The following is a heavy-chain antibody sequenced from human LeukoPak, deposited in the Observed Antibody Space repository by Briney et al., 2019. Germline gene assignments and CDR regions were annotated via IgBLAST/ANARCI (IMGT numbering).Heavy chain of an antibody. J-gene: IGHJ4*02. CDR3: TSTTVTTGGFDY. V-gene: IGHV3-21*01. CDR2: ISSSSSYI. Sequence: GGALRLSRAASGFTFSSYIMNWVRQAPGKGLEWVSSISSSSSYIYYADSVKGRFTISRDNAKNSLYLQMNSLRAEDTAVYDCTSTTVTTGGFDYWGQGTLVTVSS. CDR1: GFTFSSYI. D-gene: IGHD4-17*01.